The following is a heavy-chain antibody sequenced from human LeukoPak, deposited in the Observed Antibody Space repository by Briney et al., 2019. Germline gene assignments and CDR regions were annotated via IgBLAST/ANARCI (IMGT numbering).Heavy chain of an antibody. CDR3: ARTTVTEDH. J-gene: IGHJ4*02. D-gene: IGHD4-17*01. Sequence: SETLSLTCAVSGGSISDKSHYWNWIRQPPGKGLEWIGNIYYSGTTYYNPSLQSRVILSVDTSKYQFSLKMTSVTAADTAVYYCARTTVTEDHWGQGTLVTVSS. V-gene: IGHV4-39*01. CDR2: IYYSGTT. CDR1: GGSISDKSHY.